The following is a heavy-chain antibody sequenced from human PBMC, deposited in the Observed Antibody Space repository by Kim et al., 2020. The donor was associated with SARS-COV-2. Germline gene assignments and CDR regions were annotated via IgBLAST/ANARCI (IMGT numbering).Heavy chain of an antibody. J-gene: IGHJ6*02. Sequence: TYNPSPKSRVTISEDTSQNQFSLKLSSVTAADTAVYYCARLRSTLDGMDVWGQGTTVTVSS. D-gene: IGHD3-3*01. CDR3: ARLRSTLDGMDV. V-gene: IGHV4-61*07.